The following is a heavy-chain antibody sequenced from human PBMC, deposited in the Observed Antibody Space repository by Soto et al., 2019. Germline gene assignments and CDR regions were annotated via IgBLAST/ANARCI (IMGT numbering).Heavy chain of an antibody. Sequence: SETLSLTCIVSGGSITRNNHYWGWIRQSPGKGLEWIGSILYSGSTNYNPSLKSRVTLSVETSKNQFSLKMSSVTAADTALYYCARLGSSGWYQGSYFDYWGQGTL. CDR3: ARLGSSGWYQGSYFDY. CDR1: GGSITRNNHY. D-gene: IGHD6-19*01. V-gene: IGHV4-39*01. CDR2: ILYSGST. J-gene: IGHJ4*02.